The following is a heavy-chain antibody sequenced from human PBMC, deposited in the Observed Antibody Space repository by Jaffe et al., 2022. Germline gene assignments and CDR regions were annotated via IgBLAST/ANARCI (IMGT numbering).Heavy chain of an antibody. CDR2: INTKTGNP. CDR3: TRDRGSPAGFDS. J-gene: IGHJ4*02. D-gene: IGHD6-13*01. V-gene: IGHV7-4-1*02. CDR1: GYTFTGAS. Sequence: QVQLVQSGSEWKKPGASVKVSCKASGYTFTGASINWVRQAPGQGLEWMGWINTKTGNPGNARGFTGRFVFSLDTSVRTAYLQISSLKAEDSAIYYCTRDRGSPAGFDSWGQGTLVTVSS.